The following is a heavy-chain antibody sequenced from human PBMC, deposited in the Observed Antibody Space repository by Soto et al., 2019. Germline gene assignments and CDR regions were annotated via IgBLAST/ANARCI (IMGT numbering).Heavy chain of an antibody. V-gene: IGHV4-30-4*01. D-gene: IGHD3-3*01. CDR3: ARGGFWSGYTYYYYYGMDV. J-gene: IGHJ6*02. Sequence: SETLSLTCTVSGVSISSGDYYWSWIRQPPWKGLEWIGYIYYSGSTYYNPSLKSRVTISVDTSKNQFSLKLSSVTAADTAVYYCARGGFWSGYTYYYYYGMDVWGQGTTVTVSS. CDR2: IYYSGST. CDR1: GVSISSGDYY.